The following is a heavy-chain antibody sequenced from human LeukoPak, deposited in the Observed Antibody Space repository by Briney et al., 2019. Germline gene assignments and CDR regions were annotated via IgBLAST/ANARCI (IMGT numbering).Heavy chain of an antibody. CDR2: ISPNSGGT. V-gene: IGHV1-2*02. CDR3: ARTSSSWSRWFDP. J-gene: IGHJ5*02. CDR1: GYTFTGYY. D-gene: IGHD6-13*01. Sequence: ASVKVSCKASGYTFTGYYMHWVRQAPGQGLEWMGWISPNSGGTNYAQKFQGRVTMTRDTSISTAYMELSRLRSDDTAVYYCARTSSSWSRWFDPWGQGTLVTVSS.